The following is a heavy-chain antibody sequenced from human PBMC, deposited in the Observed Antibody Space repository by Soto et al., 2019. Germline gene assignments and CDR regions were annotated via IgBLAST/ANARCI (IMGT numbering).Heavy chain of an antibody. CDR2: VSHDGRNT. V-gene: IGHV3-30*18. CDR3: GKGGGQGLVTSHLNH. Sequence: VQLVESGGGVVQPGRSLRLSCAASGFTFSDYAMHWVRQAPGKGLEWVAVVSHDGRNTHYADSVKGRFTISRDSSKNTVSREMTSVRAEDTAVYYGGKGGGQGLVTSHLNHGGQGALVTVPS. D-gene: IGHD6-19*01. J-gene: IGHJ4*02. CDR1: GFTFSDYA.